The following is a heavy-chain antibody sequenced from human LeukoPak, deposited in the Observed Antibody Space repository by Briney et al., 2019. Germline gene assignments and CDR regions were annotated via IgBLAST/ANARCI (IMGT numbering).Heavy chain of an antibody. CDR2: INPNSGGT. CDR1: GYTFTGYY. CDR3: ARMFRGDSEYDP. V-gene: IGHV1-2*06. J-gene: IGHJ5*02. Sequence: ASVKVSCKASGYTFTGYYMHWVRQAPGQGLEWMGRINPNSGGTNYAQKFQGRVTMTRDTSISTAYMELSRLRSDDTAVNYCARMFRGDSEYDPWGQGTLVTVSS. D-gene: IGHD2-21*02.